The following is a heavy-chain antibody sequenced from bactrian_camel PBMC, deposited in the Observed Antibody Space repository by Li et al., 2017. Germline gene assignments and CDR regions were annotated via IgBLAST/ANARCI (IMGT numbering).Heavy chain of an antibody. V-gene: IGHV3S2*01. J-gene: IGHJ6*01. CDR3: AVEGSDPTSRVYGPLFCRFGY. CDR1: VSIDFTHSD. D-gene: IGHD6*01. Sequence: DVQLVESGGGLVQPGGSLRLSCVASVSIDFTHSDMSWVRQTAGKGLEWVATLTSLGTGTYYADSVSGRFTISQGNDKNTLFLQMNNLKPEDTAMYNCAVEGSDPTSRVYGPLFCRFGYYGQGTQVTVS. CDR2: LTSLGTGT.